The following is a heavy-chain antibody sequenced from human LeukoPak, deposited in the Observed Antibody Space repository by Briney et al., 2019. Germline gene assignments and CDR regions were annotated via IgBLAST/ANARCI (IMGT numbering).Heavy chain of an antibody. CDR3: AKDPWDY. Sequence: GGSLRLSCAASGFTFSSYGMHWVRQAPGKGLEWVAVISYDGSNKYYADSVKGRFTISRDNSKNALYLQMNSLRAEDTAVYYCAKDPWDYWGQGTLVTVSS. CDR1: GFTFSSYG. V-gene: IGHV3-30*18. CDR2: ISYDGSNK. J-gene: IGHJ4*02.